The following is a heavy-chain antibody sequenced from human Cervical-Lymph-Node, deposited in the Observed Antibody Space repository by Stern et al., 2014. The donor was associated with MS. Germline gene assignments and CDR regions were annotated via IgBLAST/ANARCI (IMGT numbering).Heavy chain of an antibody. D-gene: IGHD3-16*02. CDR1: GGSISNYY. CDR3: TKDGGYRRNWLDP. Sequence: QVQLQESGPGLVKPSETLSLTCTVSGGSISNYYWTWIRQPPGKGLEWIGYIYHTGSTNYNPSLKSRVTISVDTSKNQFSLRLSSVTAADTAVYYCTKDGGYRRNWLDPWGQGTLVTVSS. CDR2: IYHTGST. J-gene: IGHJ5*02. V-gene: IGHV4-59*01.